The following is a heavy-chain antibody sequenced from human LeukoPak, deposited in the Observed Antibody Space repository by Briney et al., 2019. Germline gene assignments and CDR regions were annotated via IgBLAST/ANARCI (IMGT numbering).Heavy chain of an antibody. CDR3: ARAPGRSSWADFDF. J-gene: IGHJ4*02. Sequence: SETLSLTCTVSGGSISSGSYYWSWIRQPAGKGLEWIGFIYYTGSTTYNPSLKSRVTISVDTSKNQFSLKLSSVTAADTAVYYCARAPGRSSWADFDFWGQGTLVTVSS. CDR2: IYYTGST. D-gene: IGHD6-13*01. V-gene: IGHV4-61*10. CDR1: GGSISSGSYY.